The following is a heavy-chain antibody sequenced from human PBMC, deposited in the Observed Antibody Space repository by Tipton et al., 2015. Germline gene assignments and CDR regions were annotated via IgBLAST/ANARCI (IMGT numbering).Heavy chain of an antibody. V-gene: IGHV4-59*01. CDR1: GGSLNEYY. J-gene: IGHJ5*02. CDR2: IYYTGPT. D-gene: IGHD1-14*01. CDR3: ARTKYTGLRGYSAP. Sequence: TLSLTCSVSGGSLNEYYWSWIRQTPGKGLEWIGYIYYTGPTKYNPSLKSRVNISLDRAKNQFYLRLTSVTVADTAIYYCARTKYTGLRGYSAPWGKGPQFTLPS.